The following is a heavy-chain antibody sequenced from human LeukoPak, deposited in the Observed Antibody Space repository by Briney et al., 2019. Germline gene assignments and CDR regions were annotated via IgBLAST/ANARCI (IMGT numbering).Heavy chain of an antibody. D-gene: IGHD3-22*01. CDR2: ISYDGSNK. Sequence: PGRSLRLSCAASGFTFSSYAMHWVRQAPGKGLEWVAVISYDGSNKYYADSVKGRFTISRDNSKNTLYLQMNSLRAGDTAVYYCARDPYYYDSSGFLDYWGQGTLVTLSS. V-gene: IGHV3-30*04. J-gene: IGHJ4*02. CDR1: GFTFSSYA. CDR3: ARDPYYYDSSGFLDY.